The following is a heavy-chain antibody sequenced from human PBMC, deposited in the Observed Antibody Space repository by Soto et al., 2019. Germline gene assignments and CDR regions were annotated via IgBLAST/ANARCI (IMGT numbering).Heavy chain of an antibody. J-gene: IGHJ6*02. CDR2: ISGHNGGT. CDR1: GYPFINYG. Sequence: QHQLVQSGDEVKKPGASVRVTCKASGYPFINYGINWVRQAPGQGLEWMGWISGHNGGTNYGPQFRDRITMATDTSSKTAYLELRSLRSDDTAVYYCAKDGGHAARMHMCGMDVWGQGTKVTGSS. D-gene: IGHD2-15*01. CDR3: AKDGGHAARMHMCGMDV. V-gene: IGHV1-18*01.